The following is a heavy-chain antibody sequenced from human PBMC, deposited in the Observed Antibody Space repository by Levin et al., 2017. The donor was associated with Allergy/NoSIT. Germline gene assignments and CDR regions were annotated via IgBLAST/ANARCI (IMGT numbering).Heavy chain of an antibody. D-gene: IGHD1-7*01. CDR1: GYTFTSYY. J-gene: IGHJ6*02. Sequence: ASVKVSCKASGYTFTSYYMHWVRQAPGQGLEWMGIINPSGGSTSYAQKFQGRVTMTRDTSTSTVYMELSSLRSEDTAVYYCAREIVATGTTFISYYGMDVWGQGTTVTVSS. CDR3: AREIVATGTTFISYYGMDV. CDR2: INPSGGST. V-gene: IGHV1-46*01.